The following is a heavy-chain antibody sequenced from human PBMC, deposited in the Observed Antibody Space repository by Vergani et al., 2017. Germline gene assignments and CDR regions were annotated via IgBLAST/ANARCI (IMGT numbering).Heavy chain of an antibody. J-gene: IGHJ4*02. Sequence: EVQLLESGGGLLQPGGSLRPSCAASGSTFSSYAMSWVRSAPGKGLEWVSAISGSGGSTYYADSVKGRLTISRDNSKNTLYLQRNSLRAEDTAVYYCAKVAGITMISENLDYWGEGTLVTVSS. CDR3: AKVAGITMISENLDY. V-gene: IGHV3-23*01. CDR2: ISGSGGST. D-gene: IGHD3-22*01. CDR1: GSTFSSYA.